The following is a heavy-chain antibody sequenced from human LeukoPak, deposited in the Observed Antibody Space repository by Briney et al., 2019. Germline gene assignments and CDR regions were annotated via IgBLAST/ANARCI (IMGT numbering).Heavy chain of an antibody. J-gene: IGHJ6*02. Sequence: SETLSLTCTVSGGSISSGAYYWSWVRQPPGKGLEWIGYIYHSGSTYYNSSLKGRAAISVDTSKNQFSLKLSSVTAADTAVYYCARVSAPPRGYYYYGMDVWGQGTTVTVS. V-gene: IGHV4-30-4*01. CDR2: IYHSGST. CDR3: ARVSAPPRGYYYYGMDV. D-gene: IGHD3-10*01. CDR1: GGSISSGAYY.